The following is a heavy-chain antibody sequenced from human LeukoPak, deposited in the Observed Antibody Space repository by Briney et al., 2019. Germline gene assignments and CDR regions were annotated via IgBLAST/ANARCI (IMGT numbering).Heavy chain of an antibody. D-gene: IGHD6-19*01. V-gene: IGHV3-7*01. CDR3: ARDGSGWSVY. CDR2: ISPDGREK. J-gene: IGHJ4*02. CDR1: GFTSGDYW. Sequence: GGSLRLSCTASGFTSGDYWMNWLRQAPGKGLEWVINISPDGREKYFVDSVKGRFTISRDNAKNSLYLQMNSLRAEDTAVYYCARDGSGWSVYWGQGTLVTVSS.